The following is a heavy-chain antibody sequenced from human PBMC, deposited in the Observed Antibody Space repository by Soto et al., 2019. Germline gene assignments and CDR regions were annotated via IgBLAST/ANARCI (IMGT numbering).Heavy chain of an antibody. V-gene: IGHV4-34*01. D-gene: IGHD6-6*01. CDR2: INHSGST. Sequence: SETLSLTCAVYGGSFSGYYWSWIRQPPGKGLEWIGEINHSGSTNYNPSLKSRVTISVDTSKNQFSLKLSSVTAADTAVYYCARARQLVFYYYYGMDVWGQGTTVTVSS. CDR3: ARARQLVFYYYYGMDV. J-gene: IGHJ6*02. CDR1: GGSFSGYY.